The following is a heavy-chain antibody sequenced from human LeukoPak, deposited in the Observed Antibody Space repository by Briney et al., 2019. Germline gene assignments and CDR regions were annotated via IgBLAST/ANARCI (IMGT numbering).Heavy chain of an antibody. J-gene: IGHJ6*03. CDR1: GYTFTSYG. CDR3: ARDTSGSPAAYYYYMDV. V-gene: IGHV1-18*01. D-gene: IGHD1-26*01. CDR2: ISAYNGNT. Sequence: ASVKVSCKASGYTFTSYGISWVRQAPGQGLEWMGWISAYNGNTDYARKLQGRVTMTTDTSTSTAYMELRSLRSDDTAVYYCARDTSGSPAAYYYYMDVWGKGTTVTISS.